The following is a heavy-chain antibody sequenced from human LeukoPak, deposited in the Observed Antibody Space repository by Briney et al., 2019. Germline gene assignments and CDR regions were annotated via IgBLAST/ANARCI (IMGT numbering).Heavy chain of an antibody. J-gene: IGHJ4*02. V-gene: IGHV7-4-1*02. Sequence: ASVKVSCKASGYTFTSYAMNWVRQAPGQGPEWMGWVNTNTGNPTYAQGFTGRFVFSLDTSVSTAYLQISSLKAEDTAVYYCASWHLDGYNSVRDYWGQGTLVAVSS. CDR3: ASWHLDGYNSVRDY. CDR1: GYTFTSYA. CDR2: VNTNTGNP. D-gene: IGHD5-24*01.